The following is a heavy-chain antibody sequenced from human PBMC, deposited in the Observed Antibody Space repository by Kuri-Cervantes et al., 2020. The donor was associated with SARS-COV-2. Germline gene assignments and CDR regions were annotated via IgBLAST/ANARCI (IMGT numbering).Heavy chain of an antibody. CDR2: ISSSSSYI. J-gene: IGHJ4*02. CDR1: GFTFSSYS. CDR3: ARTASGYAFHFDY. Sequence: GGSLRLSCAASGFTFSSYSMNWVRQAPGKGLEWVSSISSSSSYIYYADSVKGRFTISRDNAKNSLYLQMNSLRAEDTAVYYCARTASGYAFHFDYWGQGTLVTVSS. D-gene: IGHD5-12*01. V-gene: IGHV3-21*01.